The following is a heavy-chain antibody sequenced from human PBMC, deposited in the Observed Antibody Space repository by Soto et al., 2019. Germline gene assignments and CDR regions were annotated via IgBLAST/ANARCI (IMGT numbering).Heavy chain of an antibody. Sequence: ASVEVCCKGAVYTFSVYLMHWVRQAPGQGLEWMGWINPNSGGTNYAQKFQGWVTMTRDTSISTAYMELSRLRSDDTAVYYCATGSYFDYWGQGTLVTVSS. V-gene: IGHV1-2*04. CDR1: VYTFSVYL. D-gene: IGHD1-26*01. CDR3: ATGSYFDY. CDR2: INPNSGGT. J-gene: IGHJ4*02.